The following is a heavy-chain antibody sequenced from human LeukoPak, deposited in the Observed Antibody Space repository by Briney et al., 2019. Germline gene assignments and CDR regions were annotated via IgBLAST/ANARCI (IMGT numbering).Heavy chain of an antibody. CDR1: GYTFTSYG. CDR2: ISAYNGNT. Sequence: GSSVKVSCKASGYTFTSYGISWVRQAPGQGPEWMGWISAYNGNTNYAQKFQGRVTMTTDTSTSTAYMELRSLRSDDTAVYYCARDRVGATDPLDYWGQGTLVTVSS. D-gene: IGHD1-26*01. V-gene: IGHV1-18*01. J-gene: IGHJ4*02. CDR3: ARDRVGATDPLDY.